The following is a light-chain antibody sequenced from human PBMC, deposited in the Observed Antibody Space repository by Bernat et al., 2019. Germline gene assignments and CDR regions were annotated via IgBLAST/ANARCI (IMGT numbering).Light chain of an antibody. Sequence: QSALTQPASVSGSPGQSITISCTGTSSDVGGYNYVSWYQQHPGKAPKLMIYDVSNRPSGVSNRFSGSKSGNTASLTISGLQAEDEADYYCSSYTSGRPWVFGGGTKLTVV. J-gene: IGLJ3*02. CDR1: SSDVGGYNY. CDR2: DVS. CDR3: SSYTSGRPWV. V-gene: IGLV2-14*01.